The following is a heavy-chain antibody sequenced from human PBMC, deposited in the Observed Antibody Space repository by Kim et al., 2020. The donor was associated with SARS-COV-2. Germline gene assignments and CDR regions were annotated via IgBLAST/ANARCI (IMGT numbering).Heavy chain of an antibody. D-gene: IGHD1-20*01. Sequence: GGSLRLSCAASGFTFSNAWMSWVRQAPGKGLEWVGRIKSKTDGGTTDYAAPVKGRFTISRDDSKNTLYLQMNSLKTEDTAVYYCTTEVPYNWSQGYNWFDPWGQGTLVTVSS. J-gene: IGHJ5*02. CDR3: TTEVPYNWSQGYNWFDP. CDR2: IKSKTDGGTT. CDR1: GFTFSNAW. V-gene: IGHV3-15*01.